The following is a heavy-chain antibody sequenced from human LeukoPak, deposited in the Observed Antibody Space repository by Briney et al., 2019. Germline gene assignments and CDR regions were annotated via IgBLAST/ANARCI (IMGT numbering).Heavy chain of an antibody. CDR3: AREDSGYSYSHGY. Sequence: SETLSLTCTVSGGSISSYYWSWIRQPPGKGLEWIGSIYYSGSTYYNPSLKSRVTISVDTSKNQFSLKLSSVTAADTAVYYCAREDSGYSYSHGYWGQGTLVTVSS. CDR2: IYYSGST. D-gene: IGHD5-18*01. CDR1: GGSISSYY. V-gene: IGHV4-59*12. J-gene: IGHJ4*02.